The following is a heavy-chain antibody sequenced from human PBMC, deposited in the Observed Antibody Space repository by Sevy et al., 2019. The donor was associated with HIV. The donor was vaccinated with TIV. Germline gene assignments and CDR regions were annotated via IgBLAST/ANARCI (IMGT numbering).Heavy chain of an antibody. J-gene: IGHJ6*02. V-gene: IGHV3-30*04. D-gene: IGHD3-3*01. Sequence: GESLKISCAASGFTFSSYAMHWVRQAPGKGLEWVAVISYDGSNKYYADSVKGRFTISRDNSKNTLYLQMNSLRAEDTAVYYCARDRLTIFGVVIKDYYYYYGMDVWGQGTTVTVSS. CDR3: ARDRLTIFGVVIKDYYYYYGMDV. CDR2: ISYDGSNK. CDR1: GFTFSSYA.